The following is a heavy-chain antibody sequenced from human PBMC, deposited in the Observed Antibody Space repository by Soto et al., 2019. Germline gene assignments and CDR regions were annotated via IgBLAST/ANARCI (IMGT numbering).Heavy chain of an antibody. D-gene: IGHD6-19*01. CDR2: IWYDGSNK. CDR3: ARDASHSSGWYWFDP. Sequence: QVQLVESGGGVVQPGRSLRLSCAASGFTFSSYGMHWVRQAPGKGLEWVAVIWYDGSNKYYADSVKGRFTISRDNSKNTLYLQMNSLRAEDTAVYYCARDASHSSGWYWFDPWGQGTQVTVSS. J-gene: IGHJ5*02. CDR1: GFTFSSYG. V-gene: IGHV3-33*01.